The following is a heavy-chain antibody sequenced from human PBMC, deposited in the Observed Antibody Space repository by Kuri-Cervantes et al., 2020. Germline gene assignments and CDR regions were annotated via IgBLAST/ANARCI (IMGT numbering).Heavy chain of an antibody. CDR1: GGSVSSGSYY. CDR2: IYYRGNT. CDR3: ARAKQWLRSLDY. V-gene: IGHV4-61*01. J-gene: IGHJ4*02. Sequence: ESLKISCTVSGGSVSSGSYYWSWIRQPPGKGLEWIGYIYYRGNTNYSPSLKSRVTISVDTSKNQFSLKLSSVTAADTAVYYCARAKQWLRSLDYWGQGTLVTVSS. D-gene: IGHD6-19*01.